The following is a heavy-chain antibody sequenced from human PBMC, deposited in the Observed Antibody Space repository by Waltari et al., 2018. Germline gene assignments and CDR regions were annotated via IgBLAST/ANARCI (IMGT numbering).Heavy chain of an antibody. Sequence: EVQFVESGGGLVKPGGSLRLSCTASGFTFRNAWMSWVRQAPGKGPEWVGRIKSQSDGGTRDYAAPVKGRFSISREDSKNLMFLQMNSLTIEDTAVYYCTTYPLGPWGQGTLVTVSS. CDR3: TTYPLGP. CDR2: IKSQSDGGTR. J-gene: IGHJ5*02. V-gene: IGHV3-15*01. CDR1: GFTFRNAW.